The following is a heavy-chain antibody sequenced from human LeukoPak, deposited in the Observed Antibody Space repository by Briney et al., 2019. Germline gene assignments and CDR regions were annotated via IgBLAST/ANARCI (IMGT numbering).Heavy chain of an antibody. Sequence: GGSLRLSCAASGFTFSSYWMSWVRQAPGKGLGWVANIKQDGSEKYYVDSVKGRFTISRDNAKNSLYLQMNSLRAEDTAVYYCARAYYYYYMDVWGKGTTVTVSS. J-gene: IGHJ6*03. CDR1: GFTFSSYW. CDR3: ARAYYYYYMDV. V-gene: IGHV3-7*01. CDR2: IKQDGSEK.